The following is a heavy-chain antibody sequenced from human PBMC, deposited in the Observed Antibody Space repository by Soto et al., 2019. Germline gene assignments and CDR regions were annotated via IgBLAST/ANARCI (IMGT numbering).Heavy chain of an antibody. Sequence: PGGSLRLSCSASGFIFSSYWMNWVRQAPGKGLEWVANIRQDGSEKYYVDSVKGRFTISRDNANSLYLQMNSLRAEDTAVYYCARGCGREGLCGAFDIWGKGTMVPV. CDR1: GFIFSSYW. CDR3: ARGCGREGLCGAFDI. V-gene: IGHV3-7*01. CDR2: IRQDGSEK. D-gene: IGHD2-8*01. J-gene: IGHJ3*02.